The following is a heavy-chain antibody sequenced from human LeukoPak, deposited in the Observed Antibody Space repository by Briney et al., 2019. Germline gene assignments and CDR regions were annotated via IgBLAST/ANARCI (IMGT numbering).Heavy chain of an antibody. CDR3: ARDARPNYYDSSGYLDV. CDR1: GGTFSSYA. J-gene: IGHJ6*02. Sequence: SVKVSCKASGGTFSSYAISWVRRAPGQGLEWMGGIIPIFGTANYAQKFQGRVTITADESTSTAYMELSSLRSEDTAVYYCARDARPNYYDSSGYLDVWGQGTTVTVSS. CDR2: IIPIFGTA. V-gene: IGHV1-69*13. D-gene: IGHD3-22*01.